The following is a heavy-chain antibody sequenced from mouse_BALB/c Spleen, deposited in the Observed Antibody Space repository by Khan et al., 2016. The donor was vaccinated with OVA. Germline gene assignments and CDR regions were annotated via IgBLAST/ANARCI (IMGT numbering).Heavy chain of an antibody. CDR1: GFTFGTYG. J-gene: IGHJ3*01. Sequence: EVELVESGGDLVKPGGSLKLSCAASGFTFGTYGMSWVRQTPDRGLEWVATISSGGTYTFYPDNVKGRFTISRDNANNTLYLQMSSLKSADTAMYYCARLAYYYNSEGFAYWGQGTLVHCLC. D-gene: IGHD1-1*01. V-gene: IGHV5-6*01. CDR3: ARLAYYYNSEGFAY. CDR2: ISSGGTYT.